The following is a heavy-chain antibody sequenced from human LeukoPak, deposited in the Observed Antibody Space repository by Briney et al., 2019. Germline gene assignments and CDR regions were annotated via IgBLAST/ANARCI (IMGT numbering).Heavy chain of an antibody. Sequence: GGSLRLSCVVSGFTFSSYWMSWVRQAPGKGLEWVANIKQDGSEKYYVESVKGRFTMSRDNAKNSLYLQMNSLRAEDTAVYYCARVQWELRGVGSYFEYWGQGALVTVSS. CDR2: IKQDGSEK. D-gene: IGHD1-26*01. CDR1: GFTFSSYW. V-gene: IGHV3-7*01. J-gene: IGHJ4*02. CDR3: ARVQWELRGVGSYFEY.